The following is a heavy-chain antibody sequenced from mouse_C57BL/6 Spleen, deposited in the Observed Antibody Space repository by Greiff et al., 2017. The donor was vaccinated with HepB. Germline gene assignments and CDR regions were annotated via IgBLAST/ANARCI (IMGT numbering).Heavy chain of an antibody. Sequence: EVQLQQSGPELVKPGASVKISCKASGYTFTDYYMNWVKQSHGKSLEWIGDINPNNGGTSYNQKFKGKATLTVDKSSSTVYMGLRSMTSEDSAVEYCAREDGSSPLDYWGQGTTLTVSS. CDR1: GYTFTDYY. V-gene: IGHV1-26*01. CDR2: INPNNGGT. D-gene: IGHD1-1*01. CDR3: AREDGSSPLDY. J-gene: IGHJ2*01.